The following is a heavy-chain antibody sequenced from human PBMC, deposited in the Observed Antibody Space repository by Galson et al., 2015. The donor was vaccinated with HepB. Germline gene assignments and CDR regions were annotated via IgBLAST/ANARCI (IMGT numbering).Heavy chain of an antibody. CDR3: AREDAIITVAALEY. J-gene: IGHJ4*02. V-gene: IGHV3-33*01. Sequence: SLRLSCAASGFDFGSYGMHWVRQAPGKGLEWMALIWKDGSNKHYADSLKGRPRISRDNAKNTLFLEADSVRAEDTAVYYCAREDAIITVAALEYWGPGVLVTVSS. CDR1: GFDFGSYG. CDR2: IWKDGSNK. D-gene: IGHD6-13*01.